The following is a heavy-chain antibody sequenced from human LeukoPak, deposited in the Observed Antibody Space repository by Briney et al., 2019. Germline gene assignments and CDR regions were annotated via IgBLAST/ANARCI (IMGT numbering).Heavy chain of an antibody. CDR3: AREGGDYGGNSDYYYYYMDV. D-gene: IGHD4-23*01. CDR1: GYTFTSYY. J-gene: IGHJ6*03. V-gene: IGHV1-46*01. CDR2: INPSGGST. Sequence: ASVKVSCKASGYTFTSYYMHWVRQAPGQGLEWMGIINPSGGSTSYAQKFQGRVTMTRDMSTSTVYMELSGLRSEDTAVYYCAREGGDYGGNSDYYYYYMDVWGKGTTVTVSS.